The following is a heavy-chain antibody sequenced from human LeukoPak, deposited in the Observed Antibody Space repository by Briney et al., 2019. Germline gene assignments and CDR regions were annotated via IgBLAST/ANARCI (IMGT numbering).Heavy chain of an antibody. CDR2: ISAYNGNT. V-gene: IGHV1-18*01. CDR3: AREYCSSTSCSFDY. J-gene: IGHJ4*02. D-gene: IGHD2-2*01. Sequence: SVKVSCKPSGYTFTSYGISWVRQAPGQQLKWMGWISAYNGNTNYAQNLQGRVTMTTDTSTSTAYMELRSLRSDDTAVYYCAREYCSSTSCSFDYWGQGTLVTVSS. CDR1: GYTFTSYG.